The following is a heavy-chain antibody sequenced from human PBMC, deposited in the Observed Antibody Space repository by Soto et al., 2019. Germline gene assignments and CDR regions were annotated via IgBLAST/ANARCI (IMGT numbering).Heavy chain of an antibody. CDR3: ARVSAAHGMEV. Sequence: EVQLLESGGGLVQPGGSLRRSCAASGFTFISYEMRWVSQAPGRGLEWVSYISGSGYTIYDADSVKGRFNISRDNAKNSLYLQMNSLRAEDTAVYYCARVSAAHGMEVWGQGTTVTVSS. J-gene: IGHJ6*02. CDR1: GFTFISYE. V-gene: IGHV3-48*03. CDR2: ISGSGYTI. D-gene: IGHD2-2*01.